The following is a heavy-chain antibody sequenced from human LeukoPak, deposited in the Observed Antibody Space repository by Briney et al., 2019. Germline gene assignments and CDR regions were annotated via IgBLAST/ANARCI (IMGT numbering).Heavy chain of an antibody. D-gene: IGHD6-6*01. CDR1: GGTFSSYA. V-gene: IGHV1-69*13. CDR2: IIPIFGTA. J-gene: IGHJ6*02. CDR3: ARGSGYSSSKNDYYYYGMDV. Sequence: SVKVSCKASGGTFSSYAISWVRQAPGQGPEWMGGIIPIFGTANYAQKFQGRVTITADESTSTAYMELSSLRSEDTAVYYCARGSGYSSSKNDYYYYGMDVWGQGTTVTVSS.